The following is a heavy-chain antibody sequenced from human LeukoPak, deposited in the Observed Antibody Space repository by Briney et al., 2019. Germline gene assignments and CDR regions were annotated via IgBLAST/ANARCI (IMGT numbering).Heavy chain of an antibody. V-gene: IGHV1-69*05. CDR3: ARMSRIVDAFDI. Sequence: SVTVSCKASGGTFSNFAIGWVRQAPGQGLEWMGDIIPIFGTTNYAQKFQGRVTITTDESTSTAFMELSSLTSEDTALYYCARMSRIVDAFDIWGQGTMVTVSS. J-gene: IGHJ3*02. D-gene: IGHD1-26*01. CDR1: GGTFSNFA. CDR2: IIPIFGTT.